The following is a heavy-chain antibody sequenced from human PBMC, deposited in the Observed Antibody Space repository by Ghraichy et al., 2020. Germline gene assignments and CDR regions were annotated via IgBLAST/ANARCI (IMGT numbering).Heavy chain of an antibody. Sequence: LSLTCAASGFTFSSYGMHWVRQAPGKGLEWVAVISYDGSNKYYADSVKGRFTISRDNSKNTLYLQMNSLRAEDTAVYYCAKGIESAYYFDYYGMDVWGQGTTVTVFS. CDR3: AKGIESAYYFDYYGMDV. D-gene: IGHD3-10*01. CDR2: ISYDGSNK. CDR1: GFTFSSYG. J-gene: IGHJ6*02. V-gene: IGHV3-30*18.